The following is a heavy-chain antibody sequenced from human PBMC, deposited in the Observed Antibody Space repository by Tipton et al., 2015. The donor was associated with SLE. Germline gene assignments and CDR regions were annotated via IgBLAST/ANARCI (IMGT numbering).Heavy chain of an antibody. D-gene: IGHD2-2*01. CDR3: ARESVVVLYYYMDV. J-gene: IGHJ6*03. CDR1: GYSISSGYY. V-gene: IGHV4-38-2*02. Sequence: TLSLTCAVSGYSISSGYYWGWIRQPPGKGLEWIGRIYTSGSTNYNPSLKSRVTMSVDTSKNQFSLKLSSVTAADTAVYYCARESVVVLYYYMDVWGKGTTVTVSS. CDR2: IYTSGST.